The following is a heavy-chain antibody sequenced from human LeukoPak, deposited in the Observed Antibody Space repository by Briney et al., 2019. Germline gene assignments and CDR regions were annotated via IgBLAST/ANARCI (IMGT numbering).Heavy chain of an antibody. CDR2: ISFYNGNT. Sequence: ASVKVSCKAYGYSVTTYGIAWVRQASGRGLEWMGWISFYNGNTKYAQKYQGRVTMTTDTSTSTAYMELRSLRSDDTAVYYCARGVSARWVDYWGQGTLVTVSS. J-gene: IGHJ4*02. CDR3: ARGVSARWVDY. CDR1: GYSVTTYG. V-gene: IGHV1-18*01. D-gene: IGHD4/OR15-4a*01.